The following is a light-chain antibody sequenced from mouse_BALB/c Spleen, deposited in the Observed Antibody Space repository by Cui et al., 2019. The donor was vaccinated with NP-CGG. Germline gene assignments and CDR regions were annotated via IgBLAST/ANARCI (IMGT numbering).Light chain of an antibody. Sequence: QAVVTQESALTTSPGETVTLTCRSSTRAVTTRNYANWVQEKPDHLFTGIIGGTNNRAPGVPARFSGYLIGDKAALTITGAQTEDEAIYFCALWYSNHWVFGGGTKLTVL. J-gene: IGLJ1*01. CDR1: TRAVTTRNY. CDR2: GTN. V-gene: IGLV1*01. CDR3: ALWYSNHWV.